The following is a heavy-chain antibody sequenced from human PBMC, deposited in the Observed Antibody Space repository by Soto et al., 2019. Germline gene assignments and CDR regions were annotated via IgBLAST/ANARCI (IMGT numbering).Heavy chain of an antibody. CDR2: IYYSVST. J-gene: IGHJ4*02. Sequence: QVQLQESGPGLVKPSQTLSLTCTVSGGSISTDDYYWSWFRQPPGKGLEWIGYIYYSVSTHYNPSLKSRVIISVDASKNQVSLKLSSVTAADTAVYYCARGKDGYNHFGYWGQGALVTVSS. CDR1: GGSISTDDYY. V-gene: IGHV4-30-4*01. CDR3: ARGKDGYNHFGY. D-gene: IGHD1-1*01.